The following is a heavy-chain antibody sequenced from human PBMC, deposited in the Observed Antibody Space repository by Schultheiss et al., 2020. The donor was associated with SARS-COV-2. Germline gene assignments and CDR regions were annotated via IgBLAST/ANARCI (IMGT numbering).Heavy chain of an antibody. CDR3: ARGYWSGSGWSEPYYGMDV. V-gene: IGHV3-30-3*01. J-gene: IGHJ6*02. CDR2: ISYDGSNK. CDR1: GFTFSSYA. D-gene: IGHD6-19*01. Sequence: GESLKISCAASGFTFSSYAMHWVRQAPGKGLEWVAVISYDGSNKYYADSVKGRFTISRDNSKNTLYLQMNSLRAEDTAVYYCARGYWSGSGWSEPYYGMDVWGQGTTVTVSS.